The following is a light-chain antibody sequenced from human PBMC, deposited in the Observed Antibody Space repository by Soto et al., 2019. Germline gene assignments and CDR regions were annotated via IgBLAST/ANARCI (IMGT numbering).Light chain of an antibody. CDR2: AAS. CDR3: QQSFNTPRT. V-gene: IGKV1-39*01. CDR1: QRISRY. Sequence: DIQMTQSPSSLSASVGARVTITCRASQRISRYLNWYQQKPGKAPNLLISAASTLQSGVPSRFSGSGFDSDFTLTITSLQPEDVATYYCQQSFNTPRTSGQGTKVEIK. J-gene: IGKJ2*02.